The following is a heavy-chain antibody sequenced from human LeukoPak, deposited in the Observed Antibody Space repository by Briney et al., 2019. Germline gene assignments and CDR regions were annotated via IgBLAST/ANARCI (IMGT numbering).Heavy chain of an antibody. CDR3: ARGLGMATSDY. CDR1: GGSISSYY. Sequence: PSETLSLTCTVSGGSISSYYWSWIRQPPGKGLEWIGYIYYSGSTNYNPSLKSRVTIPVDTSKNQFSLKLSSVTAADTAVYYCARGLGMATSDYWGQGTLVTVSS. V-gene: IGHV4-59*01. J-gene: IGHJ4*02. D-gene: IGHD5-24*01. CDR2: IYYSGST.